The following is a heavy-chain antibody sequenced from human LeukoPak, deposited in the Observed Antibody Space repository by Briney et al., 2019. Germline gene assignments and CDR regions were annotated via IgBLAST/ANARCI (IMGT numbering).Heavy chain of an antibody. D-gene: IGHD1-26*01. J-gene: IGHJ4*02. CDR3: ATDQTLRGSYGYYFDL. V-gene: IGHV1-24*01. CDR1: GYSLIALS. Sequence: GASVKVSCNLSGYSLIALSIHWVRQAPGKGLEWMGGYDPEDGETIYAQKFEGRVTMTDDTSTDTACMELSSLRSEDTAVYYCATDQTLRGSYGYYFDLWGQGTPVTVSS. CDR2: YDPEDGET.